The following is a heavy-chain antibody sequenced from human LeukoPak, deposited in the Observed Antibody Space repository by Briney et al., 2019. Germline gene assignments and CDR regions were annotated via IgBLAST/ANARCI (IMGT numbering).Heavy chain of an antibody. V-gene: IGHV1-18*01. CDR3: ARDRNPVIAAAGTDY. D-gene: IGHD6-13*01. J-gene: IGHJ4*02. Sequence: ASVKVSCKASGYTFTSYGISWVRQAPGQGLEWMGWISAYDGNTNYAQKLQGRVTMTTDTSTSTAYMELSSLRSDDTAVYYCARDRNPVIAAAGTDYRGQGTLVTVSP. CDR1: GYTFTSYG. CDR2: ISAYDGNT.